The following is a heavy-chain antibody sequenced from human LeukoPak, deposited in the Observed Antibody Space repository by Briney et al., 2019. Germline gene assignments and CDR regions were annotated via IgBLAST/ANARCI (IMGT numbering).Heavy chain of an antibody. Sequence: QPGRSLRLSCAASGFTFNNYGMHWVRQAPGKGLEWMALIWYDGSNKYYADSVKGRFTISRDNSKNTLYLQMNSPRAEDTAVYYCSREYFDWSRNYYYGMDVWGQGTTVTVSS. CDR3: SREYFDWSRNYYYGMDV. J-gene: IGHJ6*02. CDR1: GFTFNNYG. D-gene: IGHD3-9*01. CDR2: IWYDGSNK. V-gene: IGHV3-33*01.